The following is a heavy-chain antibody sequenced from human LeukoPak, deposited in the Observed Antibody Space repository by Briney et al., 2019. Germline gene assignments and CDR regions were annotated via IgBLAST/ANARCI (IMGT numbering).Heavy chain of an antibody. CDR2: ISYDGSNK. D-gene: IGHD4-17*01. CDR3: AKDSYETTVGNFDY. CDR1: GFTFSSYG. J-gene: IGHJ4*02. V-gene: IGHV3-30*18. Sequence: GGSLRLSCAASGFTFSSYGMHWVRQAPGKGLEWVAVISYDGSNKYYADSVKGRFTISRDNSKNTLYLQMNSLRAEDTAVYYCAKDSYETTVGNFDYWGQGTLVTVSS.